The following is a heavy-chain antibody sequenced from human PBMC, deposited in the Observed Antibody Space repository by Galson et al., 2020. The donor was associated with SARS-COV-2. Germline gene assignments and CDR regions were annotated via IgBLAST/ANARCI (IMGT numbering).Heavy chain of an antibody. V-gene: IGHV1-8*01. CDR2: MNPNSGNT. CDR1: GYTFTSYD. Sequence: ASVKVSCKASGYTFTSYDINWVRQATGQGLEWMGWMNPNSGNTGYAQKFQGRVTMTRNTSISTAYMELSSLRSEDTAVYYCARGLRWPIAVAGAGYWGQGTLVTVSS. J-gene: IGHJ4*02. CDR3: ARGLRWPIAVAGAGY. D-gene: IGHD6-19*01.